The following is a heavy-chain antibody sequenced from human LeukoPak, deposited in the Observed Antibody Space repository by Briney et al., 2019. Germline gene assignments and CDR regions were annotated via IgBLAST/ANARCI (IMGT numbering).Heavy chain of an antibody. CDR1: GYTFTDYY. CDR2: ISPNSGAT. Sequence: ASVKVSYKASGYTFTDYYMHWVRQAPRQGLEWMGWISPNSGATNSAQKFQGRVTMTRDTSITTAYMELSRLRSEDTAVYYCARVGCTGGSCYGWFDPWGQGTLVTVSS. CDR3: ARVGCTGGSCYGWFDP. J-gene: IGHJ5*02. D-gene: IGHD2-15*01. V-gene: IGHV1-2*02.